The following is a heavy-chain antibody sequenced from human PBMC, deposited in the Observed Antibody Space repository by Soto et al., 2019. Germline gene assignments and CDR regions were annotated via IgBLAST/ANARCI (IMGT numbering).Heavy chain of an antibody. Sequence: SETLSLTCTVSGVSISSPHHNWSWIRQHPGKGLEWIGYIHNSGRSYYSPSLKSRVAMSIDTSKNQFSLKLTSVTAADTAVYYCARGYSGCDAALDYWGQGTLVTVSS. CDR1: GVSISSPHHN. J-gene: IGHJ4*01. V-gene: IGHV4-61*01. D-gene: IGHD5-12*01. CDR3: ARGYSGCDAALDY. CDR2: IHNSGRS.